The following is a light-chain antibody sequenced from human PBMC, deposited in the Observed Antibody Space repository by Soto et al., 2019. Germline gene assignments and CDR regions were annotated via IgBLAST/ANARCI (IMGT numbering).Light chain of an antibody. V-gene: IGLV2-8*01. CDR1: SSDVGGNNF. J-gene: IGLJ2*01. CDR2: EVT. CDR3: TSYAGSNIPVV. Sequence: QSALTQPPSASGSPGQSVTISCTGTSSDVGGNNFVSWYQQHPGKAPKLMIYEVTKRPSGVPDRFSGSKSGNTASLTVSGLQGEDEADYYCTSYAGSNIPVVFGGGTKLTVL.